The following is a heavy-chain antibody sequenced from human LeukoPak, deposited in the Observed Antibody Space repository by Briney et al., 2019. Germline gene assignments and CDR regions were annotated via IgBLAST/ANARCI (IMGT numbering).Heavy chain of an antibody. Sequence: GGSLRLSCAASGFTFSSYAMHWVRQAPGKGLEWVAVISYDGSNKYYADSVKGRFTISRDNSKNTLYLQMNSLRAEDTAVYYCARDINDYGDYVFWDWGQGTLVTVSS. J-gene: IGHJ4*02. D-gene: IGHD4-17*01. CDR1: GFTFSSYA. CDR3: ARDINDYGDYVFWD. V-gene: IGHV3-30*04. CDR2: ISYDGSNK.